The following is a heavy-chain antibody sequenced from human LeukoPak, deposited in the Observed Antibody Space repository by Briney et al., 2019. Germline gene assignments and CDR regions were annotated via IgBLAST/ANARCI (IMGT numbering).Heavy chain of an antibody. D-gene: IGHD3-3*01. J-gene: IGHJ4*02. CDR3: ARFWSGYLPDY. V-gene: IGHV1-18*01. CDR2: ITGYNENT. CDR1: GYSFSSYG. Sequence: GASVKVSCKASGYSFSSYGIGWVRQATGQGLEWMAWITGYNENTNYAQMLQGRVTMTTDTSTSTAYMELRSLRSDDTAVYYCARFWSGYLPDYWGQGTLVTVSS.